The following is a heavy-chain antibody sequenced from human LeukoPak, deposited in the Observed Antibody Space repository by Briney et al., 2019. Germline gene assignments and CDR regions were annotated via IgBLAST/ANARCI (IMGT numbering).Heavy chain of an antibody. Sequence: GGSLRLSCAASGFTFSSFAMSWVRQAPGKGLEWVSAISGSGGSTYYADSVKGRFTISRDNSKNTLYLQMNSLRAEDTALYYCARDGAAAGDIWGQGTLVTVSS. J-gene: IGHJ4*02. D-gene: IGHD6-13*01. CDR3: ARDGAAAGDI. CDR1: GFTFSSFA. CDR2: ISGSGGST. V-gene: IGHV3-23*01.